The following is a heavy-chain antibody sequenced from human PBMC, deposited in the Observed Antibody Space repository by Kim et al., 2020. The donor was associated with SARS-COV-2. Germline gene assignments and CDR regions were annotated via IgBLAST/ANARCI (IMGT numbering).Heavy chain of an antibody. D-gene: IGHD2-8*01. Sequence: ADSVKGRFTISRDNFKNTLYLQMDSLRVEDTAIYYCSTNNVAYWGQGTLVTVSS. CDR3: STNNVAY. J-gene: IGHJ4*02. V-gene: IGHV3-23*01.